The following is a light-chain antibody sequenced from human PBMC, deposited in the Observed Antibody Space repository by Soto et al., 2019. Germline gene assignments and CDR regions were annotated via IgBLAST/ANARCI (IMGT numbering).Light chain of an antibody. CDR2: DVS. V-gene: IGLV2-11*01. CDR1: SSDVGGYNY. Sequence: QSALTQPRSVSGSPGQSVTISCTGTSSDVGGYNYVSWYQQHPGKAPKVMIYDVSKRPSGGPDRFSGSKSGNTASLTISGLQAEDEADYYCCSYVVTNTSYVFGTGTKLTVL. CDR3: CSYVVTNTSYV. J-gene: IGLJ1*01.